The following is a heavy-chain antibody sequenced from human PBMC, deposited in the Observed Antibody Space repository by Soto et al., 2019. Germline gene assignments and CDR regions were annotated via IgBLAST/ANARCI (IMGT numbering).Heavy chain of an antibody. CDR2: IYYGGST. Sequence: PSETLSLTCTVSGGSISSSNYYWGWIRQPPGKGLEWIGSIYYGGSTYYNPSLKTRVTISVDTSKNQFSLKLSSVTAADTAVYYCARGDIVVVVAATRYYYYYMDVWGKGTTVTVSS. CDR1: GGSISSSNYY. V-gene: IGHV4-39*07. J-gene: IGHJ6*03. CDR3: ARGDIVVVVAATRYYYYYMDV. D-gene: IGHD2-15*01.